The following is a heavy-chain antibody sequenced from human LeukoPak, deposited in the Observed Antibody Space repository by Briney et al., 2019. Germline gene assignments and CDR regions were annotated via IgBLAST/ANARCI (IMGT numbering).Heavy chain of an antibody. CDR1: GFTVNSYA. J-gene: IGHJ4*02. CDR3: VRQFAS. V-gene: IGHV3-48*01. CDR2: VSGSGSIV. Sequence: QAGGSRRLSCAASGFTVNSYALTWVRQLPGKRLEWVAYVSGSGSIVYYADSVKGRFTVSRDNGKSSLYLQMNSLRVEDTALYYCVRQFASWGQGTLVTVSS.